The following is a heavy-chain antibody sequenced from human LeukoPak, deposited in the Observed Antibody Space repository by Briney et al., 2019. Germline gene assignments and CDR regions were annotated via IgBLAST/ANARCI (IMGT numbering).Heavy chain of an antibody. Sequence: GRSLRLSCAASGFTFSSYGMHWVRQAPGKGLEWVSAISGSGYSTYYADSVKGRFTISRDNSKNRLYLQMNSLRAEDTAVYYCVRDSSSVTLVRGVIITREFDYWGQGTLVTVSS. D-gene: IGHD3-10*01. CDR1: GFTFSSYG. J-gene: IGHJ4*02. CDR3: VRDSSSVTLVRGVIITREFDY. CDR2: ISGSGYST. V-gene: IGHV3-23*01.